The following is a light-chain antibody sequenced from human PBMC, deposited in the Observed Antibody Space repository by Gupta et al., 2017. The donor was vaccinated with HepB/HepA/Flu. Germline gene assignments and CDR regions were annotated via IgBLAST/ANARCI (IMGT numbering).Light chain of an antibody. Sequence: EIVMTQPPPTLSVSPGERATLSCRASQSVSSNLAWYQQKPGQAPRLLIYGASTRATGIPARFSGSGSGTEFTLTISSLQSEDFAVYYCQQYNNWPRTFGQGTKVEIK. V-gene: IGKV3-15*01. J-gene: IGKJ1*01. CDR1: QSVSSN. CDR2: GAS. CDR3: QQYNNWPRT.